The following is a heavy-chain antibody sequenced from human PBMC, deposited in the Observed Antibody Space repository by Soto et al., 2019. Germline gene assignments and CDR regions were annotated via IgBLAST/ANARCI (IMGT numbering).Heavy chain of an antibody. CDR1: GGSMSDYY. Sequence: SETLSLTCTVSGGSMSDYYWSWIRQPPGMGLEWIAYIYYSGSTNYNPSLKSRVTISVDTSKNQFSLKLSSVAAADTAVYYCASRGDYLYYDMDVWGQGTTVTVSS. V-gene: IGHV4-59*01. CDR3: ASRGDYLYYDMDV. D-gene: IGHD3-10*01. CDR2: IYYSGST. J-gene: IGHJ6*02.